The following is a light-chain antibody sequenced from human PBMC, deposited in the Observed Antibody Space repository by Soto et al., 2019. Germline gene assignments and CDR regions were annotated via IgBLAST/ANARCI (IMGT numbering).Light chain of an antibody. CDR3: QQSYRTPRT. J-gene: IGKJ1*01. V-gene: IGKV1-39*01. CDR1: QRISSY. Sequence: DIQMTQSPSSLSASVGDRVTITCRASQRISSYLNWYQQKPGKAPKLLIYAASNLQSGVPSRFSGSGSGTDFTLTISSLQHEDFATYYCQQSYRTPRTFGQGTKVEIK. CDR2: AAS.